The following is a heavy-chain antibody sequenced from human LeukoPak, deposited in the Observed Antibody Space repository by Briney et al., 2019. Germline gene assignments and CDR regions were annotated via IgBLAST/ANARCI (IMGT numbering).Heavy chain of an antibody. V-gene: IGHV1-18*01. Sequence: ASVKVSCKASGYTFTSYGISWVRQAPGQGLEWMGRISAYNGNTNYAQKLQGRVTMTTDTSTSTAYMELRSLRSDDTAVYYCARPYYDILTGYYYFDYWGQGTLVTVSS. CDR3: ARPYYDILTGYYYFDY. CDR2: ISAYNGNT. CDR1: GYTFTSYG. J-gene: IGHJ4*02. D-gene: IGHD3-9*01.